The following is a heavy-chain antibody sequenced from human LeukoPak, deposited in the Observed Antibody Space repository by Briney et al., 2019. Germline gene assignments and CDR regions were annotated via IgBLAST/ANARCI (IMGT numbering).Heavy chain of an antibody. CDR2: ISSSSSTI. Sequence: GGSLRLSCAASGFTFSSYIMNWVRQAPGKGLEWVSYISSSSSTIYYADSVKGRFTISRDNAKNSLYLQMNSLRDEDTAVYYCARGRQRSGSYHEGDYWGQGTLVTVSS. CDR1: GFTFSSYI. V-gene: IGHV3-48*02. CDR3: ARGRQRSGSYHEGDY. J-gene: IGHJ4*02. D-gene: IGHD1-26*01.